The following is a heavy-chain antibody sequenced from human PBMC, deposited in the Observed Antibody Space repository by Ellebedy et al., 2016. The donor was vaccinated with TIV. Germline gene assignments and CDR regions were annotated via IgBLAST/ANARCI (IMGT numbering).Heavy chain of an antibody. Sequence: SGPTLVKPTQTLTLTCTVSGFSLSNARMGVSWIRQPPGKALEWLAHIFSNDEKSYSTSLKSRLTITKDTSKNQVVLTMTNMDPVDTATYYCAHSVGYSYGYGYWGQGTLVTVSS. CDR2: IFSNDEK. V-gene: IGHV2-26*01. D-gene: IGHD5-18*01. CDR3: AHSVGYSYGYGY. J-gene: IGHJ4*02. CDR1: GFSLSNARMG.